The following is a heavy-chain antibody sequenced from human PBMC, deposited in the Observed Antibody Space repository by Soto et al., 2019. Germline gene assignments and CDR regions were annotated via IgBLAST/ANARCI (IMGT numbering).Heavy chain of an antibody. Sequence: ASVKVSCKASGYTFTGYYIHWVRQAPGQGLEWMGWINPNSGGTKYPQKFQGRVTMTRDTSIRTVYMSLTGLKSDDTAVYFCERDLAKGGGSAGFDYWGQGTLVTAPQ. D-gene: IGHD2-15*01. J-gene: IGHJ4*02. V-gene: IGHV1-2*02. CDR1: GYTFTGYY. CDR2: INPNSGGT. CDR3: ERDLAKGGGSAGFDY.